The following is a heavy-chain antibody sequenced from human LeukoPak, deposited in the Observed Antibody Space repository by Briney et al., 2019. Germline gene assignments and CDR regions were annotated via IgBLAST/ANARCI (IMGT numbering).Heavy chain of an antibody. CDR1: GYTFTGYY. V-gene: IGHV1-2*02. Sequence: LGASVKVSCKASGYTFTGYYMHWMRQAPGQGLEWMGWINPNSGGTNYAQKFQGRVTMTRDTSISTAYMELSRLRSDDTAVYYCAQDTQWLYVFDYWGQGTLVTVSS. D-gene: IGHD6-19*01. J-gene: IGHJ4*02. CDR3: AQDTQWLYVFDY. CDR2: INPNSGGT.